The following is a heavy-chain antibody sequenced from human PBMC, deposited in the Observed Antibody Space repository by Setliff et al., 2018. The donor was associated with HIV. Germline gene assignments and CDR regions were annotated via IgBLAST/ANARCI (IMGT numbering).Heavy chain of an antibody. CDR1: GGSISSSTYY. D-gene: IGHD3-16*01. CDR2: IYYSGST. Sequence: SETLSLTCTVSGGSISSSTYYWGWIRQPPGKGLEWIGSIYYSGSTYYNPSLKSRVTISVDTSKNQFSLKLSSVTAADTAMYYCTRVGTYGVGGWFDPWGEGRLATFSS. CDR3: TRVGTYGVGGWFDP. J-gene: IGHJ5*02. V-gene: IGHV4-39*07.